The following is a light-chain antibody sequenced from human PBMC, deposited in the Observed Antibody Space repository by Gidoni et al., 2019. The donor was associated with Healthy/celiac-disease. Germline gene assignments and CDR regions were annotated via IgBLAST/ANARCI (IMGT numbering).Light chain of an antibody. CDR3: QQLNSYPRT. J-gene: IGKJ1*01. CDR1: QGISSY. V-gene: IGKV1-9*01. Sequence: DIQLPQSPSFLSASVGDRVTITCWASQGISSYLAWYQQKPGKAPKLLIYAASTLQSGVPSRFSGSGSGTEFTLTIRSLQPEDLATYYWQQLNSYPRTFGQGTKVEIK. CDR2: AAS.